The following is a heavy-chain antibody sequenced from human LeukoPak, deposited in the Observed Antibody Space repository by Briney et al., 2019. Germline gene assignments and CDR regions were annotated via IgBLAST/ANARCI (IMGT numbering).Heavy chain of an antibody. CDR1: GGSINSYY. Sequence: SETLSLTCTVSGGSINSYYWSWIRQPAGKGVEWIGRVFPSGSTNYNPSLKSRVTMSISPSKAQFSLQLTSVTAADTAVYYCARARAAGSWYYFDSWGQGVLVTVSS. CDR3: ARARAAGSWYYFDS. CDR2: VFPSGST. D-gene: IGHD6-13*01. V-gene: IGHV4-4*07. J-gene: IGHJ4*02.